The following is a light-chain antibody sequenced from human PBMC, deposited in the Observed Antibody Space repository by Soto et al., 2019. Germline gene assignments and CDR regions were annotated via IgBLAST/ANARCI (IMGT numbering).Light chain of an antibody. CDR3: HQYGTAPIT. CDR1: QSIGSSY. CDR2: AAS. Sequence: EIVLTQSPGTLSLSPGDRATLSCRASQSIGSSYLVWFQQKAGQAPGLLMYAASNRATGIPDRFSGSGSGADFTLTISRLEPEDFAVYYCHQYGTAPITFGQGTRLEIK. J-gene: IGKJ5*01. V-gene: IGKV3-20*01.